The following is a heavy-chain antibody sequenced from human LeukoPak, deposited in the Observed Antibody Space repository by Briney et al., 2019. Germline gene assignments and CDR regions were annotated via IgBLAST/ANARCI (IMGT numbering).Heavy chain of an antibody. CDR2: TSVYSGNT. CDR3: ARDAHDLLSGYL. CDR1: GYIFSSYG. J-gene: IGHJ4*02. Sequence: ASVTVSRKTSGYIFSSYGISWVRQAPGQPLEWMGWTSVYSGNTYYGKKFQGRVTMTTDTSTSTGYMELRSLKSDDTAVYYCARDAHDLLSGYLWRQGTLVSVSS. V-gene: IGHV1-18*01. D-gene: IGHD3-3*01.